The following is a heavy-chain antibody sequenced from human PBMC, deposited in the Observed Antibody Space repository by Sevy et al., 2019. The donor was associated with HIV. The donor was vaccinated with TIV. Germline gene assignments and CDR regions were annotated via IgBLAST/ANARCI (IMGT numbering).Heavy chain of an antibody. D-gene: IGHD3-22*01. CDR3: ANTKDYYDSSGYPFDY. J-gene: IGHJ4*02. Sequence: ASVKVSCKVSGRTLTELSIHWVRQAPGKGLEWMGTFDPEDDEKIYAQKFQGRVTMTEDKSTNTAYMELSRLRSEDTAVYYCANTKDYYDSSGYPFDYWGQGTLVTVSS. CDR1: GRTLTELS. CDR2: FDPEDDEK. V-gene: IGHV1-24*01.